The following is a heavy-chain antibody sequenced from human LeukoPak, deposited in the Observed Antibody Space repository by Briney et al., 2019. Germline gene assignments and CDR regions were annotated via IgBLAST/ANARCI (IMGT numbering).Heavy chain of an antibody. CDR1: GYTFTGYY. J-gene: IGHJ2*01. D-gene: IGHD1-1*01. Sequence: ASVKVSCKAFGYTFTGYYMHWVRQAPGQGLEWMGWINPNIGGTEYAQKFQGRVTMTRDTSISTLYMDLSRLTSDDTAVYYCARAGVEGSTWKYFDLWGRGTLVTVSS. V-gene: IGHV1-2*02. CDR3: ARAGVEGSTWKYFDL. CDR2: INPNIGGT.